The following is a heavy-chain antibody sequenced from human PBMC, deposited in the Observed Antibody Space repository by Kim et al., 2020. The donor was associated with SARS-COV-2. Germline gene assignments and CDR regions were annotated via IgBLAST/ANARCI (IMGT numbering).Heavy chain of an antibody. CDR3: ARQDPPDSWVRGVIIRAWYFDL. Sequence: SETLSLTCTVSGCSISSSSYYWGWIRQPPGKGLEWIGSIYYSGSTYYNPSLKRRVTISVDTSKNQFSLKLSSVTAADTAVYYCARQDPPDSWVRGVIIRAWYFDLWGRGTLVTVSS. D-gene: IGHD3-10*01. CDR1: GCSISSSSYY. CDR2: IYYSGST. J-gene: IGHJ2*01. V-gene: IGHV4-39*01.